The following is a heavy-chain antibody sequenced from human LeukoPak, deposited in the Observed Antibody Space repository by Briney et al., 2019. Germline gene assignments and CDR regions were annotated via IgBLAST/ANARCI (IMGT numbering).Heavy chain of an antibody. CDR1: GFTFSSYS. D-gene: IGHD3-10*01. Sequence: GGSLRLSCAASGFTFSSYSMNWVRQAPGKGLEWVSSISSSSSHIYYADSVKGRFTISRDSAKNSLYLQMNSLRAEDTAVYYCARDASGYWGQGTLVTVSS. CDR2: ISSSSSHI. V-gene: IGHV3-21*01. J-gene: IGHJ4*02. CDR3: ARDASGY.